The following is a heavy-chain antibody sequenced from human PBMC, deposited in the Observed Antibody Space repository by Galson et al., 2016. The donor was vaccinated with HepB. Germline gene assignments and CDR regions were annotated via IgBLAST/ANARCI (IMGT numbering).Heavy chain of an antibody. CDR3: ARDRDFWSGYFDY. J-gene: IGHJ4*02. CDR2: INPYNGNT. V-gene: IGHV1-18*01. D-gene: IGHD3-3*01. Sequence: EWMGWINPYNGNTNYAQKFQDRVTMTTDTSTSTAYMSLRSLTSDDAAVYYCARDRDFWSGYFDYWGQGTLVTVSS.